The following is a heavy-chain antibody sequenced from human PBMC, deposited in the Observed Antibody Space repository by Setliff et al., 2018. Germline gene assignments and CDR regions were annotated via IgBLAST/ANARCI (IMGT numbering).Heavy chain of an antibody. V-gene: IGHV1-18*01. D-gene: IGHD4-17*01. Sequence: ASVKVSCKASGYTITTYAINWVRQAPGQGLEWMGWVHGYTGDTNYAQNLQGRVTMTTDTSTSTVYMEIRSLRSDDTAVYYCARGNYGDPDYWGQGTLVTVSS. CDR2: VHGYTGDT. CDR3: ARGNYGDPDY. CDR1: GYTITTYA. J-gene: IGHJ4*02.